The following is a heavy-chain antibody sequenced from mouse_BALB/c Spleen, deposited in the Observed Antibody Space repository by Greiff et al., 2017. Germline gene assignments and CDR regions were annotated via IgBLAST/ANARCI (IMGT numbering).Heavy chain of an antibody. V-gene: IGHV3-2*02. J-gene: IGHJ4*01. Sequence: EVQLQESGPGLVKPSQSLSLTCTVTGYSITSDYAWNWIRQFPGNKLEWMGYISYSGSTSYNPSLKSRISITRDTSKNQFFLQLNSVTTEDTATYYCARGSRFYAMDYWGQGTSVTVSS. CDR1: GYSITSDYA. CDR3: ARGSRFYAMDY. CDR2: ISYSGST.